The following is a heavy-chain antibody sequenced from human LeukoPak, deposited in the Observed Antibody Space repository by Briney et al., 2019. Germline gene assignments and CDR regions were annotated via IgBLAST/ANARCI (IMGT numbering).Heavy chain of an antibody. J-gene: IGHJ4*02. CDR1: GDSVSINSAA. CDR3: VRDLSWRFDY. V-gene: IGHV6-1*01. CDR2: TYYRSKWRN. D-gene: IGHD2/OR15-2a*01. Sequence: SPTLSLTFAISGDSVSINSAAWNWVRQSPSRGLEWLGRTYYRSKWRNDYAVSVKSRITISPDTSKNQFSLQLNSVTPEDTSVYYCVRDLSWRFDYWGQGTLVTVSS.